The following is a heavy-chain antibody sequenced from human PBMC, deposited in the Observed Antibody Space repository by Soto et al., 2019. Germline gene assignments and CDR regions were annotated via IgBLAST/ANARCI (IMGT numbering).Heavy chain of an antibody. V-gene: IGHV4-34*01. CDR3: ARAADFDY. CDR2: INHSGST. J-gene: IGHJ4*02. Sequence: SETLSLTCAVYGGSFSGYYWSWIRQPPGKGLEWIGEINHSGSTNYNPSLKSRVTISVDTSKNQFSLKLSSVTAADTAVYYGARAADFDYWGQGTLVTVSS. CDR1: GGSFSGYY.